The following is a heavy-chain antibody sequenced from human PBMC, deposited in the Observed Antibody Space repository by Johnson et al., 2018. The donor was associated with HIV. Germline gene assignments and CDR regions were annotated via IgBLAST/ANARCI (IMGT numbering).Heavy chain of an antibody. CDR2: LSYDGSNK. Sequence: QVQLVESGGGVVQPGRSLRLPCAASGFTFGSYAMHWVRQAPGKGLEWVAFLSYDGSNKYYADSVKGRFTISRDNSKNTLYLQMNSLRAEDTAVYYCARDNWNEDIWGQGTMVTVSS. D-gene: IGHD1-20*01. CDR3: ARDNWNEDI. V-gene: IGHV3-30*04. J-gene: IGHJ3*02. CDR1: GFTFGSYA.